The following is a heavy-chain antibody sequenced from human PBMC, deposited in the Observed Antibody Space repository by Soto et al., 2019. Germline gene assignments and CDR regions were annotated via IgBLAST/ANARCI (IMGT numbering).Heavy chain of an antibody. D-gene: IGHD5-12*01. V-gene: IGHV3-30*02. CDR3: AIGGREYSAYDYGFLEY. Sequence: SVKGRFTISRDNSKNTLYLQMNSLIAEDTAVYYCAIGGREYSAYDYGFLEYGGQGTLVSVSS. J-gene: IGHJ4*02.